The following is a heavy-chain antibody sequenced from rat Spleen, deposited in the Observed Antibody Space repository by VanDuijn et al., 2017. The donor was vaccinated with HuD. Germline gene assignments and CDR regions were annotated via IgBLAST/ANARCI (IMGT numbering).Heavy chain of an antibody. V-gene: IGHV5-29*01. J-gene: IGHJ2*01. CDR1: GFTFRNYG. Sequence: EVQLVESGGGLVQPGRSLKLSCAASGFTFRNYGMAWVRQAPTKGLDWVAIISYDGSTTYYRDSVKGRFTISRYDAKSTLYLQMDSLRSEDTATYYCSRTMGITYDYFDYWGQGVMVTVSS. CDR2: ISYDGSTT. D-gene: IGHD1-9*01. CDR3: SRTMGITYDYFDY.